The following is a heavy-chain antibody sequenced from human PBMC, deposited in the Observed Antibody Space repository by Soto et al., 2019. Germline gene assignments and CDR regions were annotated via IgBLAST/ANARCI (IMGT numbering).Heavy chain of an antibody. Sequence: SETLSLTCAVYGGSFSGYYWSWIRQPPGKGLEWIGEINHSGSTNYNPSLKSRVTISVDTSKNQFSLKLSSVTAADTAVYYCARGALTTVTTFNYYYYYYMDVWGKGTTVNVSS. D-gene: IGHD4-17*01. CDR1: GGSFSGYY. CDR2: INHSGST. J-gene: IGHJ6*03. CDR3: ARGALTTVTTFNYYYYYYMDV. V-gene: IGHV4-34*01.